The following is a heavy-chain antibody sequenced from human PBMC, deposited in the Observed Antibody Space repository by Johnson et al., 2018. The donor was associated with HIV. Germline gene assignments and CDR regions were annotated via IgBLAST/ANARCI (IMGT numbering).Heavy chain of an antibody. V-gene: IGHV3-9*01. CDR2: ISWNSGSI. D-gene: IGHD6-13*01. CDR1: GFTFDDYA. J-gene: IGHJ3*02. Sequence: VQLVESGGGLVQPGRSLRLSCAASGFTFDDYAMHWVRQAPGKGLEWVSGISWNSGSIGYADSVKGRFTISRDNAKNSLYLQMNSLRAEDTALYYCARVLAAAGTRAFDIWGQGTMVTVSS. CDR3: ARVLAAAGTRAFDI.